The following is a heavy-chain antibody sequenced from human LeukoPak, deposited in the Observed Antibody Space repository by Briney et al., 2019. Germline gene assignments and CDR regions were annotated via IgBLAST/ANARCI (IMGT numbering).Heavy chain of an antibody. CDR3: ARDGYDILTGYGFDI. J-gene: IGHJ3*02. V-gene: IGHV3-74*01. Sequence: QPGGSLRLSCTASGFSFSGHWMHWARQLPGKGLVWVSRISPTGSTTSYADSVKGRFTVSRDNSKNTLYLQMNSLRAEDTAVYYCARDGYDILTGYGFDIWGQGTMVTVSS. CDR1: GFSFSGHW. CDR2: ISPTGSTT. D-gene: IGHD3-9*01.